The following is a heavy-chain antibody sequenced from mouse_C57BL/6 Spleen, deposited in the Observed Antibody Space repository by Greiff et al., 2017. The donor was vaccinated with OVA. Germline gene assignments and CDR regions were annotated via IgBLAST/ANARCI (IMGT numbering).Heavy chain of an antibody. CDR3: ARGDSSGYDFDY. CDR1: GYAFSSSW. Sequence: QVQLQQSGPELVKPGASVKISCKASGYAFSSSWMNWVKQRPGKGLEWIGRIYPGDGDTNYNGKFKGKATLTADKSSSTAYMQLSSLTSEDSAVYVCARGDSSGYDFDYWGQGTTLTVSS. D-gene: IGHD3-2*02. CDR2: IYPGDGDT. V-gene: IGHV1-82*01. J-gene: IGHJ2*01.